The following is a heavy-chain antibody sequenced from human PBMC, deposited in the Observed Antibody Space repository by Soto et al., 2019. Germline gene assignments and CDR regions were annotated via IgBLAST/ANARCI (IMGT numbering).Heavy chain of an antibody. Sequence: QVQLVQSGADVKKPGTSVKVSCEAAGYSFTNYCMYWVRQAPGQGLEWMGMINPGTGCTRYAQKFQDRVTLTRDTPTTTVYMELSTLISDDTAVYYCARDGGLLTASWHYDLWGAGTLVTVSS. CDR2: INPGTGCT. D-gene: IGHD2-15*01. J-gene: IGHJ2*01. V-gene: IGHV1-46*01. CDR3: ARDGGLLTASWHYDL. CDR1: GYSFTNYC.